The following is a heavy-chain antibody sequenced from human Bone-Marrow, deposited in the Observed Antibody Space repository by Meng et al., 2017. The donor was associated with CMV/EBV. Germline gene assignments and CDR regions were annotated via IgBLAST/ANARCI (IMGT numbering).Heavy chain of an antibody. J-gene: IGHJ4*02. D-gene: IGHD1-26*01. V-gene: IGHV4-34*01. CDR2: ITHSGST. Sequence: QVHLGPWGAGLLKPSAPLSLTCGVYGAPFSGYWSWVRQPPGKGLEWIGEITHSGSTNYNVSLKSRVTISIDTSKNQFSLKLSSVTATDTAVYYCAPGFRSWSGSYSSWGQGTLVTVSS. CDR1: GAPFSGY. CDR3: APGFRSWSGSYSS.